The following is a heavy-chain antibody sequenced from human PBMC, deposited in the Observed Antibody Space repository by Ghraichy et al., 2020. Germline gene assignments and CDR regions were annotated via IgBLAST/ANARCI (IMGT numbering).Heavy chain of an antibody. Sequence: SQTLSLTCTVSGGSISGGDYYWSWIRQPAGKGLEWIGRVYISGSTNYNPSLKSPVTVSIDTSKNQFSLKLSSVTAADTAVYYCARVDEVADTRNNGMDVWGQGTTVTVS. CDR2: VYISGST. J-gene: IGHJ6*02. CDR1: GGSISGGDYY. D-gene: IGHD6-19*01. V-gene: IGHV4-61*02. CDR3: ARVDEVADTRNNGMDV.